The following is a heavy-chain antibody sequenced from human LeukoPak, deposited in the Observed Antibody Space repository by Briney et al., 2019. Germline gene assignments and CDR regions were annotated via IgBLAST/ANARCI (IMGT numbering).Heavy chain of an antibody. CDR3: ARGGQYVLHYDNSGYPPRGH. V-gene: IGHV1-2*02. J-gene: IGHJ4*02. CDR1: GYTFTGYY. Sequence: GASVKVSCKASGYTFTGYYMHWVRQAPGQGLEWMGWINPNSGGTNYAQKFQGRVTMTRDTSISTAYMELSRLRSDDTAVYYCARGGQYVLHYDNSGYPPRGHWGQGTLVTVSS. D-gene: IGHD3-22*01. CDR2: INPNSGGT.